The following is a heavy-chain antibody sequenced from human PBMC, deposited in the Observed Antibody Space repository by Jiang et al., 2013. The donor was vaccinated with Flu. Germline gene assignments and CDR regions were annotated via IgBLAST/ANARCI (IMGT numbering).Heavy chain of an antibody. D-gene: IGHD6-19*01. V-gene: IGHV3-33*05. CDR3: ARDYSSGWYRGVLDY. CDR2: ISYDGSNK. Sequence: RLSCAASGFTFSSYGMHWVRQAPGKGLEWVAVISYDGSNKYYADSVKGRFTISRDNSKNTLYLQMNSLRAEDTAVYYCARDYSSGWYRGVLDYWGQGTLVTVSS. J-gene: IGHJ4*02. CDR1: GFTFSSYG.